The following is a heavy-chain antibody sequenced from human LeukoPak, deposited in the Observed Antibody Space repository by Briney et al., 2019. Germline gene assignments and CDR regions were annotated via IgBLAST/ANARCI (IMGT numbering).Heavy chain of an antibody. J-gene: IGHJ4*02. D-gene: IGHD7-27*01. V-gene: IGHV4-31*03. CDR3: ARDWGTYFDY. CDR1: GGSISSGGSR. Sequence: PSETLSLTCNVSGGSISSGGSRWSWIHQHPGKGLEWIGYIYYSGSTYYNPSLESRLTMSVDTSKNQFSLHLTSVTAADTAVYYCARDWGTYFDYWGQGTLVTVSS. CDR2: IYYSGST.